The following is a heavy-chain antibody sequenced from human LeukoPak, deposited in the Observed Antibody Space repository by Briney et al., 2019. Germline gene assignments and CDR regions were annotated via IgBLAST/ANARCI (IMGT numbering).Heavy chain of an antibody. CDR3: ARRTGMAFSGSGSYRGSFDY. Sequence: SETLSLTCAVSGDSIRSHSWSWIRQPPGKGLERIGYMYYSGSTNYNASLKSRVTILEDTSKNQFSLKLSSVTAADTAVYYCARRTGMAFSGSGSYRGSFDYWGQGTLVTASS. V-gene: IGHV4-59*11. CDR2: MYYSGST. D-gene: IGHD3-10*01. J-gene: IGHJ4*02. CDR1: GDSIRSHS.